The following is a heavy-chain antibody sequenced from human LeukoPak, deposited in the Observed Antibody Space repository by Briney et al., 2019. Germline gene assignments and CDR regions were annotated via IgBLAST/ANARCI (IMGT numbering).Heavy chain of an antibody. Sequence: SMKVSCKASGGTFSSYAISWVRQAPGQGLEWMGGIIPIFGTANYAQKFQGRVTITTDESTSTAYMELSSLRSEDTAVYYCASGRGWELLIFDYWGQGTLVTVSS. D-gene: IGHD1-26*01. CDR3: ASGRGWELLIFDY. V-gene: IGHV1-69*05. CDR2: IIPIFGTA. J-gene: IGHJ4*02. CDR1: GGTFSSYA.